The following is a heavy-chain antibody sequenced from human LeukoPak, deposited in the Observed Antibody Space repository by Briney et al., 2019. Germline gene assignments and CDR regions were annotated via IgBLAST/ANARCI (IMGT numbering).Heavy chain of an antibody. J-gene: IGHJ4*02. CDR3: AKDQTYYYDTIGQWDPYYFDY. CDR1: GFTFSSYG. V-gene: IGHV3-30*18. D-gene: IGHD3-22*01. Sequence: GGSQRLSCAASGFTFSSYGMHWVRQAPGKGLEWVAVISSDGSNKYYADSVKGRFTISRDNSKNTLYLQMNSLRAEDTAVYYCAKDQTYYYDTIGQWDPYYFDYWGQGTLVTVSS. CDR2: ISSDGSNK.